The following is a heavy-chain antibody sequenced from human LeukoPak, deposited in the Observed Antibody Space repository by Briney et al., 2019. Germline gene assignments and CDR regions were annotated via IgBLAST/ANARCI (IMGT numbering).Heavy chain of an antibody. D-gene: IGHD1-14*01. V-gene: IGHV4-39*01. Sequence: SETLSLTCTVSGGSISSSRYYWGYICQPPGKGLEWLGSIYYTGSTYYNPSLKSRVTVSVDTSKNQLSLKLNSVTAADTAVYYCVRHDLIGITGGNFDYWGQGTLVSVSS. J-gene: IGHJ4*02. CDR3: VRHDLIGITGGNFDY. CDR2: IYYTGST. CDR1: GGSISSSRYY.